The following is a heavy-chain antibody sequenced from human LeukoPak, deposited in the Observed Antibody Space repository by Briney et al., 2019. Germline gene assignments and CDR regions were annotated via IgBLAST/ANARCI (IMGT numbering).Heavy chain of an antibody. CDR2: ISAYNGNT. CDR3: ARDLYSSAWYMDS. Sequence: ASVKVSCKASGYTFASYGIGWVRQAPGQGLEWMGWISAYNGNTNYAQNFQGRVSMTTDTPTSTAYMELRSLTSNDTAVYSCARDLYSSAWYMDSWGQGTLVTVSS. V-gene: IGHV1-18*01. CDR1: GYTFASYG. J-gene: IGHJ4*02. D-gene: IGHD6-19*01.